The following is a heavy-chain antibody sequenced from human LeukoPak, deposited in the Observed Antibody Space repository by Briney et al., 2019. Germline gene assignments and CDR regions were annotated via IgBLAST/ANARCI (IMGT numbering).Heavy chain of an antibody. D-gene: IGHD6-19*01. CDR3: ARLIAVAVTYYFDY. V-gene: IGHV1-46*01. CDR2: INPSGGST. J-gene: IGHJ4*02. CDR1: GYTFTSYG. Sequence: ASVKVSCKASGYTFTSYGISWVRQAPGQGLEWMGIINPSGGSTSYAQKFQGRVTMTRDMSTSTVYMELSSLRSEDTAVYYCARLIAVAVTYYFDYWGQGTLVTVSS.